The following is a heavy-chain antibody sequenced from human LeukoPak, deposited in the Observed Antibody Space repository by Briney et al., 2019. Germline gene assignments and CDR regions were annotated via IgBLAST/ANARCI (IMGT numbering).Heavy chain of an antibody. V-gene: IGHV3-15*01. CDR2: IKSKTDGGTT. D-gene: IGHD2-15*01. CDR1: GFTFSNAW. J-gene: IGHJ4*02. Sequence: GGSLRLSCAASGFTFSNAWMSWVRQAPGKVLEWVGRIKSKTDGGTTDYAAPVKGRFTISRDDSKNTLYLQMNSLKTEDTAVYYCTTDGNIVVVVAATYFDYWGQGTLVTVSS. CDR3: TTDGNIVVVVAATYFDY.